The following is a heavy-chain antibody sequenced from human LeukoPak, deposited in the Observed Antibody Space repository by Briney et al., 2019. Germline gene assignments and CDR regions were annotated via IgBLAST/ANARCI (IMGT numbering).Heavy chain of an antibody. CDR3: AREDDSSGYGMDY. D-gene: IGHD3-22*01. CDR2: ISYDGSNK. CDR1: GFTFSSYA. Sequence: GRSLRLSCAASGFTFSSYAMHWVRQAPGKGLEWVAVISYDGSNKYYADSVKGRFTISRDNAKNSLYLQMNSLRAEDTAVYYCAREDDSSGYGMDYWGQGTLVTVSS. J-gene: IGHJ4*02. V-gene: IGHV3-30-3*01.